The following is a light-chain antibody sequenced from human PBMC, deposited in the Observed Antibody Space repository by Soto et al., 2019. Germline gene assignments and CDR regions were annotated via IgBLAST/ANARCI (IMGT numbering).Light chain of an antibody. CDR3: QQRYSTAT. J-gene: IGKJ5*01. V-gene: IGKV1-39*01. CDR2: AAS. Sequence: AVRASQSISMYLNWYQQKPGKAPKLLIYAASSLQSGVPSRFSIRGSATDFTFPISSLPPEAFAPHYCQQRYSTATMGQGTRLEIK. CDR1: QSISMY.